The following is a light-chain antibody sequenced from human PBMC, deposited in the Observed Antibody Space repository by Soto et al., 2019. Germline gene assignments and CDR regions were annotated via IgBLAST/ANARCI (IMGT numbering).Light chain of an antibody. CDR2: DAS. J-gene: IGKJ1*01. Sequence: QMTQSLSTLSASIGDRATITCRASQSIINRLAWYQQMPGKAPNLLIYDASTLESGVPSRFRGSGSETEFTLTISGLQPDDFATYYCQQFIDGWTFGQGTKVEIK. CDR1: QSIINR. CDR3: QQFIDGWT. V-gene: IGKV1-5*01.